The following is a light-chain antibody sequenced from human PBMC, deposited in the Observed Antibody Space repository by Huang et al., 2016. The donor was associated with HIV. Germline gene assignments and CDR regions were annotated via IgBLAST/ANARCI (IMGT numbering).Light chain of an antibody. CDR1: RSVSTN. V-gene: IGKV3-15*01. CDR3: HQYNNWLLS. Sequence: EIVMTQSPATLSVSPGERVTLSCRANRSVSTNLAWYQQRPGQAPRLRIYGSSTRAPGSPARFSGSGSGTDFSLTISSLQSEDFALYYCHQYNNWLLSFGGGTRVDI. CDR2: GSS. J-gene: IGKJ4*01.